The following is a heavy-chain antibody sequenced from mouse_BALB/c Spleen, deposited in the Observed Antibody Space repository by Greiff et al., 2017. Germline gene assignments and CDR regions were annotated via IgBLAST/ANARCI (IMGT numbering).Heavy chain of an antibody. Sequence: VQLQQPGAELVMPGASVKMSCKASGYTFTDYWMHWVKQRPGQGLEWIGAIDTSDSYTSYNQKFKGKATLTVDESSSTAYMQLSSLTSEDSAVYYCARKDYGYAMDYWGQGTSVTVSS. D-gene: IGHD1-1*01. CDR1: GYTFTDYW. CDR2: IDTSDSYT. J-gene: IGHJ4*01. V-gene: IGHV1-69*01. CDR3: ARKDYGYAMDY.